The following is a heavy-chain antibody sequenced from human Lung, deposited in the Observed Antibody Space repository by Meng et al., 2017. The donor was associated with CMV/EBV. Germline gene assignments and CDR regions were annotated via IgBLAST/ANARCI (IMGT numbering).Heavy chain of an antibody. D-gene: IGHD1-26*01. V-gene: IGHV3-74*03. Sequence: EVQLVESGGGLVQPGGSLRLSXAVSGFTLRRYWMHWVRQAPGKGLEWVSRIDSDGRDITYADSVRGRFTISRDDAKNTLYLQMNSLRVEDTAVYYCVRGVAESLGWEMGYWGQGTLVTVSS. J-gene: IGHJ4*02. CDR1: GFTLRRYW. CDR3: VRGVAESLGWEMGY. CDR2: IDSDGRDI.